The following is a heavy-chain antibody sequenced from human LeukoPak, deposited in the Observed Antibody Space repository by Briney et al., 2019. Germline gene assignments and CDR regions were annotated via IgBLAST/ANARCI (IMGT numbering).Heavy chain of an antibody. J-gene: IGHJ4*02. Sequence: HPGGSLRLSCAASGFTFSSYAMSWVRQAPGKGLEWVSAISGRGGSTYYADSVKGRFTISRDNSKNTLYLQMNSLRAEDTAVYYCAKNYGYSGYDYLDYWGQGTLVTVSS. D-gene: IGHD5-12*01. CDR2: ISGRGGST. CDR3: AKNYGYSGYDYLDY. CDR1: GFTFSSYA. V-gene: IGHV3-23*01.